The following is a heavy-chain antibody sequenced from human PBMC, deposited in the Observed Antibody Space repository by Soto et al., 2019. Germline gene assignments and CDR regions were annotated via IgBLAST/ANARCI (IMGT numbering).Heavy chain of an antibody. V-gene: IGHV4-30-2*01. CDR1: GGSISSGGYS. CDR3: ARGRSGSFYGSRHSYYYGMDP. J-gene: IGHJ6*04. D-gene: IGHD1-26*01. Sequence: SKTLSLTCAVYGGSISSGGYSWSWIRQPPGKGLEWIGYIYHSGSTYYNPSLKSRVTISVDRSKNQFSLKLSSVTAADTAVYYCARGRSGSFYGSRHSYYYGMDPWVKATTVTVPP. CDR2: IYHSGST.